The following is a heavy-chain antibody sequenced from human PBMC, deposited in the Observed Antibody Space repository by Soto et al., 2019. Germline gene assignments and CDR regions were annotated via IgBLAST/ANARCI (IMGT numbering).Heavy chain of an antibody. CDR1: GYSFTTYG. Sequence: QVQLVQSGGEVKKPGASVKVSCKTSGYSFTTYGISWVRQAPGQGLEWMGWISAYNGNTNYAQKLQERVTMTTDTSTSTAYMELRSLRSDDTAVYYCAREGPAPYYSYGMDVWGQGSTVTVSS. CDR2: ISAYNGNT. V-gene: IGHV1-18*01. CDR3: AREGPAPYYSYGMDV. J-gene: IGHJ6*02.